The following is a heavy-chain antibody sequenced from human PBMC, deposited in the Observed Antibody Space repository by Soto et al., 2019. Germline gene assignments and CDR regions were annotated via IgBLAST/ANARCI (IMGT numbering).Heavy chain of an antibody. Sequence: SETLSLTCAVSGGSISSGGYSWSWIRQPPGKGLEWIGHIYHSGSTYYNPSLKSQVTISVDRSKNQFSLKLSSVTAADTAVYYCARAMVPDAFDIWGQGTMVTVSS. V-gene: IGHV4-30-2*01. D-gene: IGHD2-8*01. CDR1: GGSISSGGYS. CDR3: ARAMVPDAFDI. CDR2: IYHSGST. J-gene: IGHJ3*02.